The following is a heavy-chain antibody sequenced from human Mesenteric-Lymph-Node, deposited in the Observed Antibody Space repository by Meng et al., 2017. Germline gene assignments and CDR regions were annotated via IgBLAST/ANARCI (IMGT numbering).Heavy chain of an antibody. V-gene: IGHV4-4*02. Sequence: DLLMPSGSLSLTCAVSGGSISSNNWWSWVRQSPGKGLEVIGEIYHSGTTNYNPSLKSRVTISIDKSKNQFSLKLNSVTDADTAVYYCARVLSYGDYEGGWWFDPWGQGTLVTVSS. J-gene: IGHJ5*02. CDR1: GGSISSNNW. CDR3: ARVLSYGDYEGGWWFDP. CDR2: IYHSGTT. D-gene: IGHD4-17*01.